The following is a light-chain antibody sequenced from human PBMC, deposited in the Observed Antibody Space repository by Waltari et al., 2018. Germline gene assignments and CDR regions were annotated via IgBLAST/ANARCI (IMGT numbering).Light chain of an antibody. CDR3: YSSDSTGLRV. CDR2: DDT. Sequence: SYELTQTPSVSVSPGQTARITCSGHELPRKYAYWFQQKSGQAPRLVIYDDTKRPSGSPERFSGSSSRTVATLTITWAQVDDEADYDCYSSDSTGLRVFGGGTTVVVL. J-gene: IGLJ1*01. V-gene: IGLV3-10*01. CDR1: ELPRKY.